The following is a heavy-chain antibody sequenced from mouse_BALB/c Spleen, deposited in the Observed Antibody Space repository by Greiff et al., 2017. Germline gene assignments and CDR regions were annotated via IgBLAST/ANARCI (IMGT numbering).Heavy chain of an antibody. CDR2: IYPGNVNT. V-gene: IGHV1S56*01. D-gene: IGHD1-1*01. J-gene: IGHJ4*01. CDR1: GYTFTSYY. CDR3: ARRDYGSSWDYAMDY. Sequence: QVQLKQSGPELVKPGASVRISCKASGYTFTSYYIHWVKQRPGQGLEWIGWIYPGNVNTKYNEKFKGKATLTADKSSSTAYMQLSSLTSEDSAVYFCARRDYGSSWDYAMDYWGQGTSVTVSS.